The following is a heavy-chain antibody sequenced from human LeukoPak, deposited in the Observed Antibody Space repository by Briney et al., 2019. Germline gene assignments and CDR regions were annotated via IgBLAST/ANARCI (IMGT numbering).Heavy chain of an antibody. V-gene: IGHV1-69*04. CDR1: GGTFSSYA. CDR2: SIPILGIE. Sequence: ASVKVSCKASGGTFSSYAISGVRQAAGQGLEGMGRSIPILGIENYAQKFEGRVTIPAEKSTHTAYMELSSMRYEDTVVYYCARVPGIAAAGGTVTSAFDIWGQGTMVTVSS. J-gene: IGHJ3*02. CDR3: ARVPGIAAAGGTVTSAFDI. D-gene: IGHD6-13*01.